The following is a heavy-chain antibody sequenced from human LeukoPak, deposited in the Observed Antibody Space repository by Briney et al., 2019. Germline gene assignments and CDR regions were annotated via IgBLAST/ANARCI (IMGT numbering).Heavy chain of an antibody. V-gene: IGHV1-18*01. J-gene: IGHJ4*02. Sequence: GASVKVSCKASGYTFTSYGISWVRQAPGQGLERMGWISAYNGNTNYAQKLQGRVTMTTDTSTSTAYMELRSLRSDDTAVYYCAREVRGQLLSHSFDYWGQGTLVTVSS. D-gene: IGHD2-2*01. CDR1: GYTFTSYG. CDR3: AREVRGQLLSHSFDY. CDR2: ISAYNGNT.